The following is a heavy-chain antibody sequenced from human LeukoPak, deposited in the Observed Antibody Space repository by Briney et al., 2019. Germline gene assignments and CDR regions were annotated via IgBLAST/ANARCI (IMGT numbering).Heavy chain of an antibody. CDR1: GGSISGYY. CDR3: ASTYFSFDP. V-gene: IGHV4-59*08. D-gene: IGHD2/OR15-2a*01. CDR2: VYSSGTT. J-gene: IGHJ5*02. Sequence: PSETLSLTCTVSGGSISGYYWNWIRQTSGKGLEWIGYVYSSGTTKYNAALKRRVTISVDTSKSQFPLKMNSVTAADTAVYYCASTYFSFDPWGQGTLVTVSS.